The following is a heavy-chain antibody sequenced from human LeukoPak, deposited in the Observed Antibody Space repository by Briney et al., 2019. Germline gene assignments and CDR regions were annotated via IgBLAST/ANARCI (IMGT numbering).Heavy chain of an antibody. V-gene: IGHV1-2*02. J-gene: IGHJ1*01. Sequence: ASVEVSCKPSGYTFSGYYLHWVRQAPGQGLEWMGWINPNSGGTNSAQKFQGRVTMTRDTSIITACMELSRLRSDDTAVYFCARGYYDSSDYEYFQHWGQGTLVTVSS. CDR2: INPNSGGT. CDR3: ARGYYDSSDYEYFQH. CDR1: GYTFSGYY. D-gene: IGHD3-22*01.